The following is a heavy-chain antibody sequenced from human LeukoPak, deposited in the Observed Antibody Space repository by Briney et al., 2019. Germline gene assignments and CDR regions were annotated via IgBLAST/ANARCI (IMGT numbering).Heavy chain of an antibody. V-gene: IGHV3-23*01. J-gene: IGHJ4*02. Sequence: GGSLRLSCAASGFTFSSYAMSWVRQAPGKGLEWVSAISGSGGSTSYADSVKGRFTISRDNFKNTLYLQMNSLRAEDTAVYYCAKLTGGYYDNSGYYPLDYWGQGTLVTVSS. CDR2: ISGSGGST. CDR1: GFTFSSYA. D-gene: IGHD3-22*01. CDR3: AKLTGGYYDNSGYYPLDY.